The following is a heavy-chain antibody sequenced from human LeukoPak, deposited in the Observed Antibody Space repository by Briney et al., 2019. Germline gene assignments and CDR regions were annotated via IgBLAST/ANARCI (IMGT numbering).Heavy chain of an antibody. Sequence: PGGSLRLSCGASGFSFSSDWMHWVRQAPGKGLMWVSRVNNDGSSTTYADSMEGRFTISRDNARNTLYVQMNSLRAEDTAVYYCATERNWVFDYWGQGTLVTVSS. CDR2: VNNDGSST. D-gene: IGHD7-27*01. CDR1: GFSFSSDW. CDR3: ATERNWVFDY. V-gene: IGHV3-74*01. J-gene: IGHJ4*02.